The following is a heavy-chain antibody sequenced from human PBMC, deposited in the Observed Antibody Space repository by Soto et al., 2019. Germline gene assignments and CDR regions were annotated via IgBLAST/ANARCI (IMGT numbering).Heavy chain of an antibody. CDR3: AKTLYYYDTSGYQ. CDR1: GFTFSSYA. J-gene: IGHJ4*02. CDR2: ISGSGGST. D-gene: IGHD3-22*01. Sequence: EVQLLESGGGLVQPGGSLRLSCAASGFTFSSYAMSWVRQAPGKGLEWVSAISGSGGSTYYADSVKGRFTISRDNSKNTLYLQMSSLRAEDTGVYYCAKTLYYYDTSGYQWGQGTLVTVSS. V-gene: IGHV3-23*01.